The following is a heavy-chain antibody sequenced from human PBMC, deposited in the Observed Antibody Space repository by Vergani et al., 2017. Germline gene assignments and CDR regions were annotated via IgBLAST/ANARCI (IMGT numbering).Heavy chain of an antibody. D-gene: IGHD3-16*01. CDR1: GYTFTGYY. Sequence: QVQLVQSGAEVKKPGASVKVSCKASGYTFTGYYMHWVRQAPGQGLEWMGWINPNSGGTNYAQKFQGRVTMTRDTSISTAYMELSRLRSDDTAVYYCARDITTSVRLWEFPGYWGQGTLVTVSA. CDR2: INPNSGGT. J-gene: IGHJ4*02. CDR3: ARDITTSVRLWEFPGY. V-gene: IGHV1-2*02.